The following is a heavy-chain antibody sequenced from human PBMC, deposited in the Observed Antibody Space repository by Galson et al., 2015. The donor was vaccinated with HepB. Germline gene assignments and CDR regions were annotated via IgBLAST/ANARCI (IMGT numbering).Heavy chain of an antibody. V-gene: IGHV3-11*06. CDR2: MSGTTGFA. CDR1: GFTFSDYY. Sequence: SLRLSCAASGFTFSDYYITWIRQAPGKGLEWISYMSGTTGFAKYADSLKGRFTISRDNAQSSLYLQMKNLRVDDTAVYYCVSDYEVCGGYSLDFWGQGALVTVSS. CDR3: VSDYEVCGGYSLDF. D-gene: IGHD3-3*01. J-gene: IGHJ4*02.